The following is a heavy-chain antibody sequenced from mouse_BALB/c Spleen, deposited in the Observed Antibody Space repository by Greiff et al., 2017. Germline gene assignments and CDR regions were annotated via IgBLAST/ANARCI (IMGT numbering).Heavy chain of an antibody. Sequence: DVKLVESGGGLVQPGGSLKLSCAASGFTFSSYGMSWVRQTPDKRLELVATINSNGGSTYYPDSVKGRFTISRDNAKNTLYLQMSSLKSEDTAMYYCARDLLGYYGNTYWYFDVWGAGTTVTVSS. CDR1: GFTFSSYG. CDR3: ARDLLGYYGNTYWYFDV. V-gene: IGHV5-6-3*01. CDR2: INSNGGST. D-gene: IGHD2-1*01. J-gene: IGHJ1*01.